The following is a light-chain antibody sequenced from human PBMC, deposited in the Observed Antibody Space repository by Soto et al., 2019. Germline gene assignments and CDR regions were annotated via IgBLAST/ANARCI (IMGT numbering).Light chain of an antibody. Sequence: TQSPGTLSLSPGERATLSCRAVQSVTSIYLAWYQQKPGQAPTLLIYGASSRATGIPDRFSGSGSGTDFTLTITRLEPEDFAVYYCQQYGGSPPGTFGQGTKVEIK. CDR3: QQYGGSPPGT. J-gene: IGKJ1*01. CDR2: GAS. CDR1: QSVTSIY. V-gene: IGKV3-20*01.